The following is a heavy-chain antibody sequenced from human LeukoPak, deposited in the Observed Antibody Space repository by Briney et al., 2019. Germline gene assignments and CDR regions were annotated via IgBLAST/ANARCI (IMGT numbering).Heavy chain of an antibody. D-gene: IGHD3-22*01. CDR1: GFTFSSYA. V-gene: IGHV3-23*01. CDR2: ISGSGGST. CDR3: AKDRRVLNYYDSSGYPDS. J-gene: IGHJ4*02. Sequence: PGGSLRLSCAASGFTFSSYAMSWVRQAPGKGLEWVSTISGSGGSTYHADSVKGRFTISRDNSKNTLSLQVISLRAEDTAVYYCAKDRRVLNYYDSSGYPDSWGQGTLVTVSS.